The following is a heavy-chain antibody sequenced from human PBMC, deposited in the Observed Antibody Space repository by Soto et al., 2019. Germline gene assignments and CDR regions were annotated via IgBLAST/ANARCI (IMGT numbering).Heavy chain of an antibody. Sequence: GGSLRLSCAASGFTFSSYAMSWVRQAPGKGLEWVSAISGSGGSTYYADSVKGRFTISRDNSKNTLYLQMNSLRAEDTAVYYCANDGGDYYDSSGYYSDYYGMDVWGQGTTVTVSS. V-gene: IGHV3-23*01. D-gene: IGHD3-22*01. CDR2: ISGSGGST. J-gene: IGHJ6*02. CDR3: ANDGGDYYDSSGYYSDYYGMDV. CDR1: GFTFSSYA.